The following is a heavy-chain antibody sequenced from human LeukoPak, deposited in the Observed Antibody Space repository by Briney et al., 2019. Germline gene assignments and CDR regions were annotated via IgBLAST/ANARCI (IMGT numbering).Heavy chain of an antibody. CDR3: ASSYSSGWYFDY. V-gene: IGHV4-34*01. CDR1: GGSSSGYY. CDR2: INHSGST. D-gene: IGHD6-19*01. Sequence: SETLSLTCAVYGGSSSGYYWSWIRQPPGKGLEWIGEINHSGSTNYNPSLKSRVTISVDTSKNQFSLKLSSVTAADTAVYYCASSYSSGWYFDYWGQGTLVTVSS. J-gene: IGHJ4*02.